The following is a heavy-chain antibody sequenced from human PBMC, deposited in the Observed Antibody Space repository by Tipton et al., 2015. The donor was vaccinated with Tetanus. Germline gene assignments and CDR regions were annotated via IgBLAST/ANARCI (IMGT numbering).Heavy chain of an antibody. D-gene: IGHD6-19*01. J-gene: IGHJ4*02. Sequence: QVQLVQSGVEVKRPGASVKVSCKASGYTFTGYYMHWVRQAPGQGLEWMGRINPNSGDTNYAQKFQDRVTMTRDTSISTAYMEVSRLRSDDTVVYYCGREVRGSGWAYCDYWGQGTLVTVSS. CDR2: INPNSGDT. V-gene: IGHV1-2*05. CDR1: GYTFTGYY. CDR3: GREVRGSGWAYCDY.